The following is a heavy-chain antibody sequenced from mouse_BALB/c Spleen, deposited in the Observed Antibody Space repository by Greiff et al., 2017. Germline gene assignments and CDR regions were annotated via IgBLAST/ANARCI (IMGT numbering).Heavy chain of an antibody. CDR2: ILPGSGST. CDR1: GYTFSSYW. D-gene: IGHD2-4*01. V-gene: IGHV1-9*01. Sequence: VQLQQSGAELMKPGASVKISCKATGYTFSSYWIEWVKQRPGHGLEWIGEILPGSGSTNYNEKFKGKATFTADKSSNTAYMQLSSLTSEDSAVYYCARKGGITTVYAMDYWGQGTSVTVSS. J-gene: IGHJ4*01. CDR3: ARKGGITTVYAMDY.